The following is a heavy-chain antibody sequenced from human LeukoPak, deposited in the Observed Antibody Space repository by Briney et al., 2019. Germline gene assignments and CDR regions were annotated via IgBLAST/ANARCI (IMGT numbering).Heavy chain of an antibody. CDR1: GFTFSSYA. CDR2: ISGSGGST. CDR3: AKDHYYDSAYYFDY. J-gene: IGHJ4*02. Sequence: GGSLRLSCAASGFTFSSYAMSWVRQAPGKGLEWVSAISGSGGSTYYADSVKGRFTISRDNSKNTLYLRMNSLRAEDTAVYYCAKDHYYDSAYYFDYWGQGTLVTVSS. V-gene: IGHV3-23*01. D-gene: IGHD3-22*01.